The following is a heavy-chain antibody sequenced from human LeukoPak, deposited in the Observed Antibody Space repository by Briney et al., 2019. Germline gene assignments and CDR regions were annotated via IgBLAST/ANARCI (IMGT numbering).Heavy chain of an antibody. Sequence: ASVKVSCKASGGTFSSYAISWVRQAPGQGLEWMGVIIPIFGTANYAQKFQGRVTITADKSTSTAYMELSSLRSEDTAVYYCARAVDSYGPWGVDYWGQGTLVTVSS. V-gene: IGHV1-69*06. D-gene: IGHD5-18*01. CDR2: IIPIFGTA. CDR1: GGTFSSYA. CDR3: ARAVDSYGPWGVDY. J-gene: IGHJ4*02.